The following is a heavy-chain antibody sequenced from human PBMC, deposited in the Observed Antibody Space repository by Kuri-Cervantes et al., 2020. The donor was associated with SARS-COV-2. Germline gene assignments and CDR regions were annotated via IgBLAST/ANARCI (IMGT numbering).Heavy chain of an antibody. CDR3: ARDWALWFGELFGDFFYFDY. D-gene: IGHD3-10*01. Sequence: ESLKISCAFYGESFSGYYWNWIRQTPGKGLEWIGEVNHRGSTNYNPSLKSRVTISVDTSKNQFSLKLSSVTAADTAVYYCARDWALWFGELFGDFFYFDYWGQGTLVTVSS. J-gene: IGHJ4*02. V-gene: IGHV4-34*01. CDR2: VNHRGST. CDR1: GESFSGYY.